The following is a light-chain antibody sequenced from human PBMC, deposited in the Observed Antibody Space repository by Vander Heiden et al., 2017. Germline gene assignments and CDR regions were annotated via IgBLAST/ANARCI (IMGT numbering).Light chain of an antibody. J-gene: IGKJ3*01. V-gene: IGKV1-39*01. CDR2: AAA. CDR3: QQSYSTLLFT. Sequence: DIQMTQSPSSLSASVGDRVTITCRASQSISSYLNWYQQKPGKAPKLLIYAAASLQSVVPSRFSGSGSWTDVTLTISSLQPEDFATYYCQQSYSTLLFTFGPGTKVDIK. CDR1: QSISSY.